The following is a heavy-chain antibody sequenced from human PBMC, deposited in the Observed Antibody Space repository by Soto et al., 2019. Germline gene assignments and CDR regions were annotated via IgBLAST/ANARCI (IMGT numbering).Heavy chain of an antibody. V-gene: IGHV1-18*01. D-gene: IGHD3-16*01. CDR3: AREGEMTYYYYGLDV. CDR2: ISGYNGHT. Sequence: QVQLVQSGPEVRKPGASVKVSCKASGYTFTTYGISWVRQAPGQGLEWMGWISGYNGHTKYAQKFQGRVTMTTDTSTRTVYMDLRSLRSDDTAVYYGAREGEMTYYYYGLDVWGQGTTVTVSS. CDR1: GYTFTTYG. J-gene: IGHJ6*02.